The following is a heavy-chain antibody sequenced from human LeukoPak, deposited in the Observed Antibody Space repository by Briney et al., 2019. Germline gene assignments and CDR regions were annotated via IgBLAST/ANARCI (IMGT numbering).Heavy chain of an antibody. CDR3: ARALRRDGYNSYYYYYGMDV. D-gene: IGHD5-24*01. V-gene: IGHV4-31*03. CDR1: GGSISSGGYY. Sequence: SQTLSLTCTVSGGSISSGGYYWSWIRQHPGKGLEWIGYIYYSGSTYYNPSLKSRVTISVDTSKNQFSLKLSSVTAADTAVYYCARALRRDGYNSYYYYYGMDVWGQGTTVTVSS. CDR2: IYYSGST. J-gene: IGHJ6*02.